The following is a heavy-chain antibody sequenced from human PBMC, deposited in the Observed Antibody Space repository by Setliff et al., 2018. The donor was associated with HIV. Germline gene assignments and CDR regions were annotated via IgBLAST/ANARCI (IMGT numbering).Heavy chain of an antibody. CDR3: ARDPYWLEGYFDY. Sequence: PSETLSLSCAASGFTFSTFWMVWVRQAPGKGLEWVSSISSSGNFIYYEDSVKGRFTMSRDNAKNSLYLQMDSLRVEDTGFYYCARDPYWLEGYFDYWGPGTLVTVSS. CDR2: ISSSGNFI. D-gene: IGHD6-19*01. CDR1: GFTFSTFW. J-gene: IGHJ4*02. V-gene: IGHV3-21*01.